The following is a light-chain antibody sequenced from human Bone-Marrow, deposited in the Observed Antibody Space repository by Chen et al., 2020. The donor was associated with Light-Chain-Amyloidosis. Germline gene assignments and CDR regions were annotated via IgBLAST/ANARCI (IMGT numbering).Light chain of an antibody. CDR1: DLPTKY. J-gene: IGLJ2*01. V-gene: IGLV3-25*03. CDR3: QSADSSGTYEVI. Sequence: SYELTQPPSVSVSPGQTARITCSGDDLPTKYAYWYQQKPGQAPVLVIHRDTDRSSGISDRFSGSGSGKTATSTISGVQAEDEADYRCQSADSSGTYEVIFGGGTKLTVL. CDR2: RDT.